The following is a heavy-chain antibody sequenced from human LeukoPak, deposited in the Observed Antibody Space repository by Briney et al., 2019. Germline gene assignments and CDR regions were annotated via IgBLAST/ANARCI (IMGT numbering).Heavy chain of an antibody. D-gene: IGHD3-3*01. V-gene: IGHV4-38-2*01. J-gene: IGHJ4*02. Sequence: PSETLSLTCAVSGYSISSGYYWGWIRQPPGKGLEWIGSIYHSGSTYYNPSLKSRVTISVDTSKNQFSLKLSSVTAADTAVYYCARYPGITIFGVVPPHFDYWGQGTLVTVSS. CDR2: IYHSGST. CDR1: GYSISSGYY. CDR3: ARYPGITIFGVVPPHFDY.